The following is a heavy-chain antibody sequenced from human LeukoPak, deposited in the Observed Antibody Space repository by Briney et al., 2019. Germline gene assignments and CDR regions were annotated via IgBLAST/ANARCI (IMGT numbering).Heavy chain of an antibody. CDR1: GFTFSSYW. D-gene: IGHD6-13*01. CDR3: ARVGSSWYLDY. V-gene: IGHV3-7*01. J-gene: IGHJ4*02. CDR2: IKQDGSEK. Sequence: GGSLRLSCAASGFTFSSYWLSWVRQAPAKGLEWVANIKQDGSEKYYVDSVKGRFTISRDNAQNSLYLQMNSLRAEDTAVYYCARVGSSWYLDYWGQGTLVTVSS.